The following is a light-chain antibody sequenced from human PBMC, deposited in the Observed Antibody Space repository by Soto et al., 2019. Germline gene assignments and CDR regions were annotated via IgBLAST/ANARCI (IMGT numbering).Light chain of an antibody. CDR2: GAS. J-gene: IGKJ4*01. CDR1: QSVSSY. Sequence: DIVLTQSPATLSLSPGERATLSCRASQSVSSYLAWYQHKPGQAPRLLIYGASNRATGVPARFSGSGSGTDFTLTISSLEPEDVAVYYCLQRSDWLTFGGGTKVDIK. CDR3: LQRSDWLT. V-gene: IGKV3-11*01.